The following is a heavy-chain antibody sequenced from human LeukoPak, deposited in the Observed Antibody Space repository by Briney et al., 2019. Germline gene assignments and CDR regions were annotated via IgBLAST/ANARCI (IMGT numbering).Heavy chain of an antibody. D-gene: IGHD1-1*01. V-gene: IGHV3-66*01. J-gene: IGHJ3*02. CDR1: GFTVSSNY. CDR3: ARAGAGGVFDI. CDR2: IYSGGSP. Sequence: PGGSLRLSCAASGFTVSSNYMSWVRQAPGKGLEWVSIIYSGGSPYYADSVKGRFTISRDNSKNMLYLQMNSLRAEDTAVYYCARAGAGGVFDIWGQGTMVTVSS.